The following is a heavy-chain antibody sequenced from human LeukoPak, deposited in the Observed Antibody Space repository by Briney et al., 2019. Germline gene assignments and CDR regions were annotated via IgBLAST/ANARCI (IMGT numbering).Heavy chain of an antibody. D-gene: IGHD2-21*02. J-gene: IGHJ6*03. CDR3: ARGGYCGGDCYNPHCYYYYYYMDV. Sequence: SETLSLTCTVSGGSISSHYWSWIRQPPGKGLEWIGYICYSGSTNYNPSLKSRVTISVDTSKNQFSLKLSSVTAADTAVYYCARGGYCGGDCYNPHCYYYYYYMDVWGKGTTVTVSS. V-gene: IGHV4-59*11. CDR2: ICYSGST. CDR1: GGSISSHY.